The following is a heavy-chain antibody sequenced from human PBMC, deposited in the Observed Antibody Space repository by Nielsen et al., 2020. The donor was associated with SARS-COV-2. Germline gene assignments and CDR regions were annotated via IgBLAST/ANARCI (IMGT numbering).Heavy chain of an antibody. D-gene: IGHD3-22*01. V-gene: IGHV3-74*03. CDR2: INPDENKT. CDR1: GFIFSNYR. Sequence: GGSLRLSCAASGFIFSNYRMHWVRQAPGQGLVWVSHINPDENKTTYADSVKGRFTISRDNAKNTLYLQMNSLRAEDTAVYYCARLWDDGYYFDTGPYDYWGQGTLVTVSS. CDR3: ARLWDDGYYFDTGPYDY. J-gene: IGHJ4*02.